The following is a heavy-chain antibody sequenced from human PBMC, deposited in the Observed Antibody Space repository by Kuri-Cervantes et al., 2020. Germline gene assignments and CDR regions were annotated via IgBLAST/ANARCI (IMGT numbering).Heavy chain of an antibody. D-gene: IGHD2-2*01. Sequence: GESLKISCAASGFTFSSYAMHWVRQAPGKGLEWVSYISHSGSLIYEADSVKGRFTISRDNAQNSLYLQMNSLRGEDTAVYYCARVGGYCSSTNCFGYYLDVWGKGTTVTVSS. CDR3: ARVGGYCSSTNCFGYYLDV. CDR2: ISHSGSLI. V-gene: IGHV3-48*04. J-gene: IGHJ6*03. CDR1: GFTFSSYA.